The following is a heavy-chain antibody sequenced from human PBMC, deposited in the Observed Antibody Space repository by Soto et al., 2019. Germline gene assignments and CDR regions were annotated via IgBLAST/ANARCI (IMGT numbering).Heavy chain of an antibody. CDR2: IYHSGST. J-gene: IGHJ6*02. D-gene: IGHD3-9*01. V-gene: IGHV4-4*02. Sequence: PSETLSLTCAVPGGSISSSNWWSWVRQPPGKGLEWIGEIYHSGSTNYNPSLKSRVTISVDKSKNQFSLKLSSVTAADTAVYYCARGGDYDILTGYYYYGMDVWGQGTTVTVSS. CDR1: GGSISSSNW. CDR3: ARGGDYDILTGYYYYGMDV.